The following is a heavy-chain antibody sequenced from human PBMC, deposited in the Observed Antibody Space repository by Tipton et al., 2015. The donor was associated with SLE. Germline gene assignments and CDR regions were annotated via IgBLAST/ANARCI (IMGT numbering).Heavy chain of an antibody. CDR3: ARDLTDYMFSFHI. CDR1: GGFISGGYYY. Sequence: LRLSCTVSGGFISGGYYYWSWIRQHPGMGLEWFGYISYSGSTYYNPSLKSRLSISVDTSKNLFSMKLASVTAADTAIYYCARDLTDYMFSFHIWGQGTMVTVSS. CDR2: ISYSGST. V-gene: IGHV4-31*02. D-gene: IGHD4-11*01. J-gene: IGHJ3*02.